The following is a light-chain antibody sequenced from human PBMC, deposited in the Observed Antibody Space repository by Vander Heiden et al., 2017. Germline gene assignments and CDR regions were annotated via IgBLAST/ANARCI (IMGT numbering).Light chain of an antibody. Sequence: EIVLTQSPGTLYLSPGERATLSCRASQSVNSSYLAWFQQRPGQAPRLLIYAASSRATDIPDRFSGSGSGTDFTLTISRLEPEDFAVYYCQQYGSSPITFGQGTRLEIK. CDR1: QSVNSSY. CDR3: QQYGSSPIT. J-gene: IGKJ5*01. V-gene: IGKV3-20*01. CDR2: AAS.